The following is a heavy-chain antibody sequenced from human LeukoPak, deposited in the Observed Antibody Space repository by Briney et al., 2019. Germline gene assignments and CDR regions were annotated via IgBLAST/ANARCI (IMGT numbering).Heavy chain of an antibody. J-gene: IGHJ4*02. Sequence: SQTLSLTCAISGDSVSNNNAAWNWIRQSPSRGLEWLGRTYYRSKWYNDYAVSVKSRITINPDTSKNQFSLQLNSVTPEDTAVYYCARGYLYRSGGSCYREIDYWGQGTLVTVSS. CDR2: TYYRSKWYN. D-gene: IGHD2-15*01. CDR1: GDSVSNNNAA. V-gene: IGHV6-1*01. CDR3: ARGYLYRSGGSCYREIDY.